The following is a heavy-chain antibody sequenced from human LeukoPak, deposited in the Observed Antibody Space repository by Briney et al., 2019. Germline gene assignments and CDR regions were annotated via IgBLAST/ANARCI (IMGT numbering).Heavy chain of an antibody. J-gene: IGHJ3*02. CDR3: ARDVGIRAFDI. Sequence: SETLSLTCAVYGGSFSGYYWSWIRQPPGKGLEWIGEINHSGSTYYNPSLKSRVTISVDTSKNQFSLKLSSVTAADTAVYYCARDVGIRAFDIWGQGTMVTVSS. V-gene: IGHV4-34*09. CDR2: INHSGST. D-gene: IGHD6-13*01. CDR1: GGSFSGYY.